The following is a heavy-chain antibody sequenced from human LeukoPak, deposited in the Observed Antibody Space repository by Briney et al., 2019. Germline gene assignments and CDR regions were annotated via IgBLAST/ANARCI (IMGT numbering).Heavy chain of an antibody. J-gene: IGHJ4*02. CDR2: INHSGST. CDR3: ARGRDGDSTPFGY. CDR1: GGSFSGYY. Sequence: PSETLSLTCAVYGGSFSGYYWSWIRQPPGKGLEWIGEINHSGSTNYNPSLKSRVTISVDTSKNQFSLKLSSVTAAVTAVYYCARGRDGDSTPFGYWGQGTLVTVSS. V-gene: IGHV4-34*01. D-gene: IGHD4-17*01.